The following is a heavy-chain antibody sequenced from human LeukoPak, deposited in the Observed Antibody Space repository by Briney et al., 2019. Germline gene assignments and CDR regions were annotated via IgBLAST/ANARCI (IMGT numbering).Heavy chain of an antibody. V-gene: IGHV4-61*02. CDR3: AGRYLPKTVTTFDY. J-gene: IGHJ4*02. CDR1: GASISDGDYY. D-gene: IGHD4-17*01. Sequence: SETLSLTCAVSGASISDGDYYWSWIRQPAGRGLEWIGRIYTSGSTNYNPSLESRVSISVDTSRNHFSLTLTSVTAADTAVYFCAGRYLPKTVTTFDYWGQGTLVTVSS. CDR2: IYTSGST.